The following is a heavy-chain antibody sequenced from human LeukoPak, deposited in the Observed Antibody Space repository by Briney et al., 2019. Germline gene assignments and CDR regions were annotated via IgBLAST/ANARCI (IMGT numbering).Heavy chain of an antibody. V-gene: IGHV4-30-2*01. CDR1: GGSISSGGYS. D-gene: IGHD3-16*02. J-gene: IGHJ5*02. CDR3: ARDKSYDYVWGSYRPTNWFDP. Sequence: SETLSLTCAVSGGSISSGGYSWSWIRQPPGKGLEWIGYIYHSGSTYYNPSLKSRVTISVDRSKNQFSLKLSSVTAADTAVYYCARDKSYDYVWGSYRPTNWFDPWGQGTLVTVSS. CDR2: IYHSGST.